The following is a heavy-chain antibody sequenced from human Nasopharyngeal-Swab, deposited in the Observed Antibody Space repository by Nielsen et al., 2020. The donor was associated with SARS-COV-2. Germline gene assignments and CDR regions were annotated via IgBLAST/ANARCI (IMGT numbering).Heavy chain of an antibody. CDR1: GFTSDDYA. D-gene: IGHD2-21*01. CDR3: AKDITSGDTMATHYYYGMDV. J-gene: IGHJ6*02. V-gene: IGHV3-9*02. Sequence: SSAASGFTSDDYAMHWGRQAPGKRLEGGSGISWNSGSIGYADSAKGRFTISRDNAKNSLYLQMNSLRAEDTALYYCAKDITSGDTMATHYYYGMDVWGQGTTVTVSS. CDR2: ISWNSGSI.